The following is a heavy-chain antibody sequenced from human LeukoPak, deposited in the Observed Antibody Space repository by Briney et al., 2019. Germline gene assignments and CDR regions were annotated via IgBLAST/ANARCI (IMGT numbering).Heavy chain of an antibody. J-gene: IGHJ4*02. Sequence: GGSLRLSCAASGFTFSSYWMHWVRQAPGKGLVWVSRINSDGSSTSYADSVKGRFTISRDNAKNSLYLQMNSLRAEDTAVYYCARQEDTDGPSEVDYWGQGTLVTVSS. CDR3: ARQEDTDGPSEVDY. D-gene: IGHD4-17*01. V-gene: IGHV3-74*01. CDR2: INSDGSST. CDR1: GFTFSSYW.